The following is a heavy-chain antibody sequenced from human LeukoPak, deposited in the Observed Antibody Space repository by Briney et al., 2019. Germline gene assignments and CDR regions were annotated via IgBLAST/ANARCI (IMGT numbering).Heavy chain of an antibody. CDR2: ISGSGGST. CDR1: GFTLSSYA. V-gene: IGHV3-23*01. D-gene: IGHD3-10*01. J-gene: IGHJ4*02. Sequence: TGGSLRLSCAPSGFTLSSYAMSWVREAPGKGLWCVSAISGSGGSTYYAHSVKGRFTISRDNSKNTLYLQMNSLKAEDTAVYYGAKVLYYYGSGSYRPYFDYWGQGTLVTVSS. CDR3: AKVLYYYGSGSYRPYFDY.